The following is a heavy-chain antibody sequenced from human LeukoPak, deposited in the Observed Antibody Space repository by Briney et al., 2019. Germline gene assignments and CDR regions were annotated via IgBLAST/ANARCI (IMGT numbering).Heavy chain of an antibody. CDR1: GGTFTSYD. J-gene: IGHJ4*02. Sequence: ASVTVSCKASGGTFTSYDINWVRQATGQGLEWMGWISAYNGNTNYAQKFQGRVTMTTDTSTRTAHMELRSLRSDDTALYYCARDVGGYSYGYFDYWGQGTLVTVSS. V-gene: IGHV1-18*01. D-gene: IGHD5-18*01. CDR3: ARDVGGYSYGYFDY. CDR2: ISAYNGNT.